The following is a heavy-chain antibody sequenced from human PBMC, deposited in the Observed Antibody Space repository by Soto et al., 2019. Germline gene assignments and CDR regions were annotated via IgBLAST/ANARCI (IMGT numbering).Heavy chain of an antibody. CDR2: TRHDGSNT. V-gene: IGHV3-33*01. J-gene: IGHJ4*02. CDR3: ARDGVGATTYFGYFDY. D-gene: IGHD1-26*01. CDR1: GFTFSGYG. Sequence: ESGGGVVQPGRSLRLSCAASGFTFSGYGMHWVRQAPGTGLEWVAVTRHDGSNTYYADSVRGRFTISRDNSKKTLYLQMNSLRAEDTAVYYCARDGVGATTYFGYFDYWGQGTLVTVSS.